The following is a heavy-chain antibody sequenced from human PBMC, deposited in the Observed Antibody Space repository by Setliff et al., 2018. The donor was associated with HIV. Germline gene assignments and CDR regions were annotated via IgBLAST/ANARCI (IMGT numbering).Heavy chain of an antibody. J-gene: IGHJ4*02. D-gene: IGHD3-3*01. V-gene: IGHV1-3*01. CDR1: GYTFSYA. CDR2: INAGNGNT. Sequence: ASVKVSCKASGYTFSYAMHWVRQAPGQRLEWMGWINAGNGNTKYSQKFQGRVTITRDTSASTAYMELSSLRSEDTAVYYCARDFTGGDGYNFWDYWGQGTLVTVSS. CDR3: ARDFTGGDGYNFWDY.